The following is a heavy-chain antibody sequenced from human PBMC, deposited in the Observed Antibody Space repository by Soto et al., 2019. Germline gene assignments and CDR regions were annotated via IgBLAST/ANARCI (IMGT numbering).Heavy chain of an antibody. CDR2: ITPMFGRA. V-gene: IGHV1-69*13. Sequence: SVKVSCKASGGTFSSYAISWVRQAPGQGLEWMGGITPMFGRANYAQKFQGRVTITADESTSTAYMELSSLRSEDTAVYFCAREYKWNDVRYGMDVWGQGTTVTVSS. D-gene: IGHD1-20*01. CDR1: GGTFSSYA. J-gene: IGHJ6*02. CDR3: AREYKWNDVRYGMDV.